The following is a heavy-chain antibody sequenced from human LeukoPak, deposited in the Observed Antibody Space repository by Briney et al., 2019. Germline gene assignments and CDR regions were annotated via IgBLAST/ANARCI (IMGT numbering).Heavy chain of an antibody. CDR1: GFTFSSYG. V-gene: IGHV3-30*18. D-gene: IGHD2/OR15-2a*01. Sequence: GGSLRLSCAASGFTFSSYGMHWVRQAPGKGLEWVAVISYDGSNKYYADSVKGRFTISRDNSKNTVYLQMNSLRVEDTAVYSCAKGSYNCNGNSCPQYYYYMDVWGKGTTVSVSS. J-gene: IGHJ6*03. CDR3: AKGSYNCNGNSCPQYYYYMDV. CDR2: ISYDGSNK.